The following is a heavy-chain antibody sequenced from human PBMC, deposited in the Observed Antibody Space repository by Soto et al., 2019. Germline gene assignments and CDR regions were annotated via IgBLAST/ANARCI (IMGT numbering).Heavy chain of an antibody. CDR2: ISSNGGST. D-gene: IGHD1-7*01. Sequence: GGSLRLSCSASGFTFSSYAMHWVRQAPGKGLEYVSAISSNGGSTYYADSVKGRFTISRDNSKNTLYLQMSSLRAEDTAVYYCAKRGWNYQAYHYYYAMDVWGQGTTVTVSS. CDR1: GFTFSSYA. V-gene: IGHV3-64D*06. J-gene: IGHJ6*02. CDR3: AKRGWNYQAYHYYYAMDV.